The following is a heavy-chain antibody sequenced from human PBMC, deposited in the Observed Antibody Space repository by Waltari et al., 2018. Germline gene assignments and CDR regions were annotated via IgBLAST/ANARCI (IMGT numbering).Heavy chain of an antibody. J-gene: IGHJ3*02. CDR1: GYSIGSGYS. Sequence: QVQLQESGPGLVKPSETLSLTCTVSGYSIGSGYSWGWIRQPPGKGLEWIGSMYYNGSTYYSPSLESRATISVDTSKNHFSLKLSSVIAADTAVYYCARERPRRSAFDIWG. CDR2: MYYNGST. CDR3: ARERPRRSAFDI. V-gene: IGHV4-38-2*02. D-gene: IGHD1-26*01.